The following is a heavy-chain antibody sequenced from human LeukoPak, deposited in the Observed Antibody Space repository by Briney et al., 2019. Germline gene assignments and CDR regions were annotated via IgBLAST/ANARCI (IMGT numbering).Heavy chain of an antibody. CDR3: ARHHDYVWGSYRHFDY. CDR2: IYYSGST. Sequence: NPSETLSLTCTVPGGSISSSSYYWGWIRQPPGKGLEWLGSIYYSGSTCYNPSLKSRVTISVDTSKNQFSLKLSSVTAADTAVYYCARHHDYVWGSYRHFDYWGQGTLVTVSS. D-gene: IGHD3-16*02. CDR1: GGSISSSSYY. V-gene: IGHV4-39*01. J-gene: IGHJ4*02.